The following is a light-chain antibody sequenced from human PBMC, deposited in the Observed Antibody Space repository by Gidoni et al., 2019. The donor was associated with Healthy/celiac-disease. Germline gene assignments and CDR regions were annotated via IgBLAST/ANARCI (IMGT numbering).Light chain of an antibody. CDR2: AAS. CDR3: QQLNSYSWT. CDR1: QGISSY. V-gene: IGKV1-9*01. J-gene: IGKJ1*01. Sequence: DIQLTQSRSFLSASVGDRVTITCWASQGISSYLAWYQQKPGKAPKLLIYAASTLQSGVPSRFSGSGSGTEFTLTISSLQPEDFATYYCQQLNSYSWTFGQXTKVEIK.